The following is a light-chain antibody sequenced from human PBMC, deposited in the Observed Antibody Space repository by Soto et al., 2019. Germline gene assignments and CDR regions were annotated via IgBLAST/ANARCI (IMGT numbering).Light chain of an antibody. CDR3: QVWDSISDHWV. J-gene: IGLJ3*02. CDR1: SIGIKS. V-gene: IGLV3-21*02. Sequence: SYELTQPPSVSVAPGQTARISCEGNSIGIKSVHWYQQKPGQAPVLVVYDDSDRPSGISERFSGSKSGNTATLTISRVEAGDEADYYCQVWDSISDHWVFGGGTKLTVL. CDR2: DDS.